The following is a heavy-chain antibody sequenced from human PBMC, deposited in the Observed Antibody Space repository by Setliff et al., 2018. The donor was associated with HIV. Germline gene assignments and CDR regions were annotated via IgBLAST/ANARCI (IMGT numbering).Heavy chain of an antibody. V-gene: IGHV1-69*10. Sequence: SVKVSCKPSGYTFTTYGLSWVRQAPGQGLEWMGGIIPILGIANYAQKFQGRVTITADKSTSTAYMELSSLRSEDTAVYYCAAESVAGSQGDNWFDPWGQGTLVTVSS. J-gene: IGHJ5*02. CDR3: AAESVAGSQGDNWFDP. D-gene: IGHD6-19*01. CDR2: IIPILGIA. CDR1: GYTFTTYG.